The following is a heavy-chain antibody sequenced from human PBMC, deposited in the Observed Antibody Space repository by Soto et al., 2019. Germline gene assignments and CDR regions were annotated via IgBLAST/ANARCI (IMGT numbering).Heavy chain of an antibody. Sequence: QVQLVESGGGMVQPGRSLRLSCAASGFTYSSYSLHWVRQAPGKGLEWVAVVSFDGSSKFYADSVKGRFIISRDNSKNTLYLQMNSLRVEDTAVYYCARDPGIVVAPVIIGDYFDYWGQGTPVTVSS. D-gene: IGHD2-21*01. CDR3: ARDPGIVVAPVIIGDYFDY. J-gene: IGHJ4*02. CDR2: VSFDGSSK. CDR1: GFTYSSYS. V-gene: IGHV3-30-3*01.